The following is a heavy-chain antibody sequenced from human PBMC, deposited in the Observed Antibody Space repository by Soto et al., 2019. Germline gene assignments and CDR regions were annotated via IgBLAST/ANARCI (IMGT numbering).Heavy chain of an antibody. CDR3: ARTLSWRRGPFDS. CDR2: ISGSSQTI. CDR1: GFIFNTYS. D-gene: IGHD2-15*01. V-gene: IGHV3-48*02. J-gene: IGHJ4*02. Sequence: GGSLRLFCAASGFIFNTYSMNWVRQAPGKGLEWVSYISGSSQTIFYADSVRGRFTISRDNANNSTYLQMVSLRDEDTAVYYCARTLSWRRGPFDSWGQGTLVTVSS.